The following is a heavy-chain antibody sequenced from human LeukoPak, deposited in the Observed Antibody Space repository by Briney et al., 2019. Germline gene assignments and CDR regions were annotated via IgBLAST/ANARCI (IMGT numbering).Heavy chain of an antibody. Sequence: ASVKVSCKASGYTFTSYAMHWVRQAPGQRLEWMGWINAGNGNTKYSQEFQGRVTITRDTSVSTAYMELSSLRSEDMAVYYCARIRGVLSSSDFYFDYWGQGTLVTVSS. J-gene: IGHJ4*02. CDR2: INAGNGNT. V-gene: IGHV1-3*03. D-gene: IGHD6-6*01. CDR3: ARIRGVLSSSDFYFDY. CDR1: GYTFTSYA.